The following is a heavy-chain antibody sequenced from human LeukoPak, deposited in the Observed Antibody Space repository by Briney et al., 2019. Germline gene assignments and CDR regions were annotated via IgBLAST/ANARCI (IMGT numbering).Heavy chain of an antibody. Sequence: PGGSLRLSCAASGFTFSSYAMSWVRQAPGKGLEWVSVISGGGGSTYYADSVKGRFTISRDNSKNTLDLQMNSLRAEDTALYYCAKDIMIWGVNSFDYWGQGTLVTVSS. CDR1: GFTFSSYA. CDR2: ISGGGGST. J-gene: IGHJ4*02. D-gene: IGHD3-10*01. V-gene: IGHV3-23*01. CDR3: AKDIMIWGVNSFDY.